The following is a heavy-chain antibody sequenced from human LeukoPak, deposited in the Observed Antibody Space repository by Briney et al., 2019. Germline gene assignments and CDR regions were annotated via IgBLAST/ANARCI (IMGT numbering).Heavy chain of an antibody. J-gene: IGHJ6*03. Sequence: PGRSLRLSCAASGFTFDDYAMHWVRQAPGKGLEWVSGISWNSGSIGYADSVKGRFTISRDNAKNSLYLQMNSLRAEDTAVYYCARDADSSSWYRFHDYYYYYYMDVWGKGTTVTVSS. CDR3: ARDADSSSWYRFHDYYYYYYMDV. D-gene: IGHD6-13*01. CDR2: ISWNSGSI. V-gene: IGHV3-9*01. CDR1: GFTFDDYA.